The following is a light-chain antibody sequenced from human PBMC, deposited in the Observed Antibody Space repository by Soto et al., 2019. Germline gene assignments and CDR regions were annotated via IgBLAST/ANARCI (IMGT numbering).Light chain of an antibody. Sequence: QSALAQPPSASGSPGQSVTISCTGSGSDIGAYNFVSWYQQHPGKAPKLMIFGVTERPSGVPDRFSGSKSGNTASLTVSGLQADDEAVYYCSSYVVSYNWVFGGGTKLTVL. J-gene: IGLJ3*02. CDR3: SSYVVSYNWV. CDR1: GSDIGAYNF. CDR2: GVT. V-gene: IGLV2-8*01.